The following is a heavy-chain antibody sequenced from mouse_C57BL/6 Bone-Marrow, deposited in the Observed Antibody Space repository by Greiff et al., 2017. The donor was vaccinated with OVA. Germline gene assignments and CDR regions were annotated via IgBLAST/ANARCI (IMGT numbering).Heavy chain of an antibody. Sequence: EVHLVESEGGLVQPGRSMKLSCTASGFTFSDYYMAWVRQVPEKGLEWVANINYDGSSTYYLDSLKSRFIISRDNAKNILYLQMSSLKSEDTATYYCARAYSNHYYAMDYWGQGTSVTVSS. V-gene: IGHV5-16*01. D-gene: IGHD2-5*01. CDR2: INYDGSST. CDR1: GFTFSDYY. J-gene: IGHJ4*01. CDR3: ARAYSNHYYAMDY.